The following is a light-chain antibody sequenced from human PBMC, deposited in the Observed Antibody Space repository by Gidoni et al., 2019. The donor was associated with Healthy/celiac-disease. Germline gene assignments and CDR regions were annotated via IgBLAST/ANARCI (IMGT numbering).Light chain of an antibody. Sequence: HSALTQPASVSVSPGQSITISCTGTSSDVGGYNYVSWYQQHPGKAPKLMIYDVSNRPSGVSNRFSGSKSGNSASLTISGLQAEDEADYYCSSYTSSSIVVFGGGTKLTVL. CDR3: SSYTSSSIVV. J-gene: IGLJ2*01. V-gene: IGLV2-14*03. CDR2: DVS. CDR1: SSDVGGYNY.